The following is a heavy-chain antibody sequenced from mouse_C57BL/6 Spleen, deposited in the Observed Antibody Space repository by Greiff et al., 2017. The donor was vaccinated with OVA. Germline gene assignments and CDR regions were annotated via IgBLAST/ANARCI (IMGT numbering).Heavy chain of an antibody. CDR2: ISNGGGST. CDR3: ARHGLLRYFDF. J-gene: IGHJ1*03. CDR1: GFTFSDYY. Sequence: EVLLVESGGGLVQPGGSLKLSCAASGFTFSDYYMYWVRQTPEKRLEWVAYISNGGGSTYYPDTVKGRFTISRDNAKNTLYLQMSRLKSEDTAMYYCARHGLLRYFDFWGTGTTVTVSS. D-gene: IGHD2-3*01. V-gene: IGHV5-12*01.